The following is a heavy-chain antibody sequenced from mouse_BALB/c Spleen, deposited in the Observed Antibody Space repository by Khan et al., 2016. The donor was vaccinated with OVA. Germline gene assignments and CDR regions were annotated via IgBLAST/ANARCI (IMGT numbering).Heavy chain of an antibody. D-gene: IGHD3-3*01. CDR3: ARAGGYFDV. CDR1: GYTFTNYG. CDR2: INTYTGET. Sequence: QIQLVQSGPELKKPGETVKISCKASGYTFTNYGMNWVKQAPGKGLKWMGWINTYTGETTYADDFKGRFAFSLETSDSTVYLQFNNLKNEDTATXFCARAGGYFDVWGAGTTVTVSS. V-gene: IGHV9-3-1*01. J-gene: IGHJ1*01.